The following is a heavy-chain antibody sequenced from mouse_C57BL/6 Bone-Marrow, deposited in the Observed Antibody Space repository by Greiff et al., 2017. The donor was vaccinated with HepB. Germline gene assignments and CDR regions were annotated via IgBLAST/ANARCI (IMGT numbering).Heavy chain of an antibody. J-gene: IGHJ3*01. D-gene: IGHD1-1*01. CDR1: GYTFTSYW. V-gene: IGHV1-64*01. CDR2: IHPNSGST. Sequence: VQLQQPGAELVKPGASVKLSCKASGYTFTSYWMHWVKQRPGQGLEWIGMIHPNSGSTNYNEKFKSKATLTVDNSSSTAYMQLSSLTSEDSAVYYCARFYYGSISWFAYWGQGTLVTVSA. CDR3: ARFYYGSISWFAY.